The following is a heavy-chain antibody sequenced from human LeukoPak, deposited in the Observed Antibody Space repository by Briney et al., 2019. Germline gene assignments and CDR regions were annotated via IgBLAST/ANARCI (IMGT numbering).Heavy chain of an antibody. J-gene: IGHJ5*02. D-gene: IGHD3-10*01. CDR1: GFTFSSYA. CDR2: ISGSGGST. Sequence: PGGSLRLSCAASGFTFSSYAMIWVRQAPGKGLEWVSGISGSGGSTYYADSVKGRFTISGDNSKNTLYLQMNSLRAEDTAAYYCAKGYYSSGYNWFDPWGQGTLVTVSS. CDR3: AKGYYSSGYNWFDP. V-gene: IGHV3-23*01.